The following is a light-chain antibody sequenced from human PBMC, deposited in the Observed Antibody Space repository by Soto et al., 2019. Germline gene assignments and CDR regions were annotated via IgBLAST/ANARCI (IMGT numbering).Light chain of an antibody. CDR1: KNDIGVYDF. CDR3: KSYAGSNTYV. Sequence: QSALTQPPSASGSPGQSVTISCTGTKNDIGVYDFVSWYQHHPGKAPRLIIYEVVQRPSGVPDRFSGSKSGNTASLTVSGLQAADEADYFCKSYAGSNTYVFGRGTKGTV. J-gene: IGLJ1*01. CDR2: EVV. V-gene: IGLV2-8*01.